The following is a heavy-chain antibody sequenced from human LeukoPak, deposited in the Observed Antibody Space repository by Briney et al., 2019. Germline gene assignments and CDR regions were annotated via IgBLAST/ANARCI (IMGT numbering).Heavy chain of an antibody. CDR2: TFYRSKWYN. J-gene: IGHJ4*02. V-gene: IGHV6-1*01. CDR3: ARGKAVSGSPTSFFDH. D-gene: IGHD6-19*01. CDR1: GDGVSSNSAS. Sequence: SQTLSLTFAISGDGVSSNSASWNWIRQSPSRGLERLGRTFYRSKWYNDYAVSVKSRITINPDTSKNQLSLQLNSVTSEDTAVYYCARGKAVSGSPTSFFDHWGQGMLVTVSS.